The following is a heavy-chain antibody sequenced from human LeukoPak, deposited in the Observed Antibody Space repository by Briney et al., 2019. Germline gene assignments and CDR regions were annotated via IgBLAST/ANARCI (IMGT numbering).Heavy chain of an antibody. D-gene: IGHD1-26*01. CDR2: FDPEDGET. J-gene: IGHJ4*02. CDR1: GYTLTELS. CDR3: ATDPWYSGSYRDY. V-gene: IGHV1-24*01. Sequence: ASVKVSCKVSGYTLTELSMHWVRQAPGKGLEGLGGFDPEDGETIYAQKFQGRVTMTEDTSTDTAYMELSSLRSEDTAVYYCATDPWYSGSYRDYWGQGTLVTVSS.